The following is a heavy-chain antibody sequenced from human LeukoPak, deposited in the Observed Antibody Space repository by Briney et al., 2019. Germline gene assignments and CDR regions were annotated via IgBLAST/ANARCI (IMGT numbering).Heavy chain of an antibody. CDR2: ISWNSGSI. CDR3: XXXXXSGGWYRSEFDY. V-gene: IGHV3-9*01. D-gene: IGHD6-19*01. J-gene: IGHJ4*02. Sequence: GGSLRLSCAASGFTFDDYAMHWVRQAPGKGLEWVSGISWNSGSIGYADSVKGRFTISRDNAKNSLYLQMNSLRAEDTALYYXXXXXXSGGWYRSEFDYWGQGTLVTVSS. CDR1: GFTFDDYA.